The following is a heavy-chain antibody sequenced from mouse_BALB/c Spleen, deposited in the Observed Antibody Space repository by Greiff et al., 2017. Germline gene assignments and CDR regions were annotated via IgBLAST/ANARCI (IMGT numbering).Heavy chain of an antibody. D-gene: IGHD2-4*01. CDR2: ISDGGSYT. CDR1: GFTFSDYY. J-gene: IGHJ4*01. Sequence: EVHLVESGGGLVKPGGSLKLSCAASGFTFSDYYMYWVRQTPEKRLEWVATISDGGSYTYYPDSVKGRFTISRDNAKNNLYLQMSSLKSEDTAMYYCARDVITTDYAMDYWGQGTSVTVSS. V-gene: IGHV5-4*02. CDR3: ARDVITTDYAMDY.